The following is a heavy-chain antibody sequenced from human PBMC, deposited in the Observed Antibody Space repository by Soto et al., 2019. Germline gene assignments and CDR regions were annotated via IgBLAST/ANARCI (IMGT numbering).Heavy chain of an antibody. D-gene: IGHD5-12*01. CDR3: ARTAWDSGYDWSFDY. CDR2: IIPIFGTA. J-gene: IGHJ4*02. CDR1: GGTFSSYA. Sequence: SVKVSCKASGGTFSSYAISWVRQAPGQGLEWMGGIIPIFGTANYAQKSQGRVTISVDTSKNQFSLKLSSVTAADTAVYYCARTAWDSGYDWSFDYWGQGTLVTVSS. V-gene: IGHV1-69*06.